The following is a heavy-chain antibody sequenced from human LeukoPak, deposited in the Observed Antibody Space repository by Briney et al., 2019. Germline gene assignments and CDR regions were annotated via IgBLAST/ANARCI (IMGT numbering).Heavy chain of an antibody. CDR3: ARMYYYGSGSYHEYYFDY. CDR1: GFTFSSYA. J-gene: IGHJ4*02. Sequence: GGSLRLSCAASGFTFSSYAMSWVRQAPGKGLEWVSGISGSGGSTYYADSVKGRFTISRDNSKNTLYLQMNSLRAEDTAVYYCARMYYYGSGSYHEYYFDYWGQGTLVTVSS. V-gene: IGHV3-23*01. CDR2: ISGSGGST. D-gene: IGHD3-10*01.